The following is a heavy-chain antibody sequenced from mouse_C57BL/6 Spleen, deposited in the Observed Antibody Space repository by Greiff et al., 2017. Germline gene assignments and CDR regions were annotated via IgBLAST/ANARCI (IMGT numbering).Heavy chain of an antibody. CDR3: ARLEWLRRYYYAMDY. Sequence: EVKLVESGAELVKPGASVKLSCTASGFNIKDYYMHWVKQRTEQGLEWIGRIDPEDGETKYAPKFQGKATITADTSSNTAYLQLSSLTSEDTAVYYCARLEWLRRYYYAMDYWGQGTSVTVSS. V-gene: IGHV14-2*01. CDR1: GFNIKDYY. J-gene: IGHJ4*01. D-gene: IGHD2-2*01. CDR2: IDPEDGET.